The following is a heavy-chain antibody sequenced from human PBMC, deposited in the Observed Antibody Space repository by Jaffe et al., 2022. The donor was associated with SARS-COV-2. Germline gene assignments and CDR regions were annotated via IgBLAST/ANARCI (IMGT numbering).Heavy chain of an antibody. CDR1: GFTFSNAW. J-gene: IGHJ4*02. D-gene: IGHD3-3*01. V-gene: IGHV3-15*01. CDR2: IKSKTDGGTT. Sequence: EVQLVESGGGLVKPGGSLRLSCAASGFTFSNAWMSWVRQAPGKGLEWVGRIKSKTDGGTTDYAAPVKGRFTISRDDSKNTLYLQMNSLKTEDTAVYYCTTSFTIFGVVIDYFDYWGQGTLVTVSS. CDR3: TTSFTIFGVVIDYFDY.